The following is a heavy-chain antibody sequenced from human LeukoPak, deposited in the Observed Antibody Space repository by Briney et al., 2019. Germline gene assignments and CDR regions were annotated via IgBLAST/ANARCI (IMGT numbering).Heavy chain of an antibody. J-gene: IGHJ5*02. CDR2: INHSGST. CDR3: ARALLRLGELSFLNWFDP. CDR1: GGSFSGYY. D-gene: IGHD3-16*02. Sequence: SETLSLTCAVYGGSFSGYYWSWIRQPPGKRLEWIGEINHSGSTNYSPSLKSRVTISVDTSKNQFSLRLSSVTAADTAVYYCARALLRLGELSFLNWFDPWGQGTLVTVSS. V-gene: IGHV4-34*01.